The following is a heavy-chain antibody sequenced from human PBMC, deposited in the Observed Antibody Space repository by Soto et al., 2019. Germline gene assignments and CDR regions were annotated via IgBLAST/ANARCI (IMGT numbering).Heavy chain of an antibody. CDR1: GFTFSIYS. CDR3: AKGSGNYVPIDY. J-gene: IGHJ4*02. Sequence: PGGSLRLSCAASGFTFSIYSMNWVRQAPGKGLEWVSSISSSSSYIYYADSVKGRFTISRDNAKNSLYLQMNSLRVEDTAVYYCAKGSGNYVPIDYWGQGTLVTVSS. D-gene: IGHD1-26*01. CDR2: ISSSSSYI. V-gene: IGHV3-21*01.